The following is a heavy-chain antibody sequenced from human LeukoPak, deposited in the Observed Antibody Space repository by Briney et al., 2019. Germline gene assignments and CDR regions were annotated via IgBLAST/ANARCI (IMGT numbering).Heavy chain of an antibody. CDR2: ISGSGGST. CDR1: GFTFSSYA. Sequence: GASLRLSCAASGFTFSSYAMSWVRQAPGKGLEWVSAISGSGGSTYYADSVKGRFTISRDNSKNTLYLQMNSLRAEDTAVYYCAKDWTKGYCSITSCYHNWFDPWGQGTLVTVSS. J-gene: IGHJ5*02. CDR3: AKDWTKGYCSITSCYHNWFDP. D-gene: IGHD2-2*01. V-gene: IGHV3-23*01.